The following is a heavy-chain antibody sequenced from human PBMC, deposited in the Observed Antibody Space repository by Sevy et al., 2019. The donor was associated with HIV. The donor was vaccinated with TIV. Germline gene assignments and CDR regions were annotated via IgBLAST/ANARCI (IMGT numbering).Heavy chain of an antibody. CDR3: ARDHRDGSGSYQTLDY. Sequence: SETLSLTCTVSGGSISSYYWSWIRQPAGKGLEWIGRIYTSGSTNYNPSHKSRVTMSVDTSKNQFSLKLSSVTAADTAVYYCARDHRDGSGSYQTLDYWGQGTLVTVSS. D-gene: IGHD3-10*01. J-gene: IGHJ4*02. CDR1: GGSISSYY. V-gene: IGHV4-4*07. CDR2: IYTSGST.